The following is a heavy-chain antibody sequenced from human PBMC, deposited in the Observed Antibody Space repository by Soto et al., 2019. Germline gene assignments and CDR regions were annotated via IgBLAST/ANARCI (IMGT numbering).Heavy chain of an antibody. V-gene: IGHV1-69*02. CDR3: ASAGSTVGRAGPLDY. J-gene: IGHJ4*02. D-gene: IGHD6-19*01. Sequence: QVQLVQSGAEVKKPGSSVKVSCKASGGTFSSYTISWVRQAPGQGLEWMGRIIPILGIANYAQKFKGRVTMTAAKTTSTADMELSSLRSEATAVYYRASAGSTVGRAGPLDYWRQGTLVTVSS. CDR1: GGTFSSYT. CDR2: IIPILGIA.